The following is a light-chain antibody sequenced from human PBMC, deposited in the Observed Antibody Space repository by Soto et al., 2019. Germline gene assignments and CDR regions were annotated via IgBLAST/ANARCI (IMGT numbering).Light chain of an antibody. V-gene: IGLV2-14*02. CDR2: EGS. J-gene: IGLJ1*01. CDR1: SRDVGSYNL. CDR3: TSYAGSHTYV. Sequence: QAAVTQPGRVSGAPGQSVTVSCTGTSRDVGSYNLVSWYQQHPGKAPKLMIYEGSKRPSGVPDRFSGSKSGNTAPPTVSWLHAAAAAAYFRTSYAGSHTYVFGSGTTVTVL.